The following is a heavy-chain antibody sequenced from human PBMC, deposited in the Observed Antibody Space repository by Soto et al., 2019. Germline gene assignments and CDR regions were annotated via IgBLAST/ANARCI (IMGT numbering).Heavy chain of an antibody. Sequence: QVQLQQWGAGLLKPSETLSLTCAVYGGSFSGYYWSWIRQPPGKGLEWIGEINHSGSTNYNPSLKXRXTXXVDTSKNQFSLKLSSVTAADTAVYYCARGSTRVSSWGQGTLVTVSS. CDR1: GGSFSGYY. V-gene: IGHV4-34*01. CDR3: ARGSTRVSS. J-gene: IGHJ4*02. D-gene: IGHD6-19*01. CDR2: INHSGST.